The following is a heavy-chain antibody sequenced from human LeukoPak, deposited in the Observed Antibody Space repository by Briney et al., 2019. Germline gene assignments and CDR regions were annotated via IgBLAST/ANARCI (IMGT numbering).Heavy chain of an antibody. D-gene: IGHD3-16*01. Sequence: GGSLRLSCAASGFTFSSYAMSWVRQAPGEGLEWVSTISDSSDNTYYADSVKGRFITSRDNSKNTLFLQMHSLRAEDTAVYYCAKDFFGYFDCWGQGTLVTVSS. J-gene: IGHJ4*02. CDR3: AKDFFGYFDC. CDR1: GFTFSSYA. CDR2: ISDSSDNT. V-gene: IGHV3-23*01.